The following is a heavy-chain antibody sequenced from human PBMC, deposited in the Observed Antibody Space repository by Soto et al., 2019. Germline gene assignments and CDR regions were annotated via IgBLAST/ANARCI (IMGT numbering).Heavy chain of an antibody. CDR3: ARATAIAVAGNFDY. CDR2: IYHSGST. Sequence: SETLSLTCAVSSGSISSSNWWSWVRQPPGKGLEWIGEIYHSGSTNYNPSLKSRVTISVDKSKNQFSLKLSSVTAADTAVYYCARATAIAVAGNFDYWGQGTLVTVSS. J-gene: IGHJ4*02. D-gene: IGHD6-19*01. V-gene: IGHV4-4*02. CDR1: SGSISSSNW.